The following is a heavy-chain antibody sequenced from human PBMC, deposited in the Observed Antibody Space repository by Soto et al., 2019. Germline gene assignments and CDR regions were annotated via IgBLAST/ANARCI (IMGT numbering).Heavy chain of an antibody. CDR1: GYSFTNFH. CDR2: IDPSGGIT. J-gene: IGHJ4*02. Sequence: ASVKVSCKASGYSFTNFHIHWVRQAPGQGLEWMGMIDPSGGITRDAQRLQGRITMTRDASTSTVYMELRSLTSEDTAVYYCARVVFGYEKYETIRYFFAHRAQGTPDPVSA. D-gene: IGHD3-10*02. CDR3: ARVVFGYEKYETIRYFFAH. V-gene: IGHV1-46*01.